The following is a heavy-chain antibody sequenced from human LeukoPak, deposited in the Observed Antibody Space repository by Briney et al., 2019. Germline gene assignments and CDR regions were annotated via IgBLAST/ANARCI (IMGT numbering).Heavy chain of an antibody. J-gene: IGHJ6*02. CDR3: ARDQSRGYDFPSYYGMDV. D-gene: IGHD3-3*01. CDR2: ISSSGSGGNT. CDR1: GVTLSSYA. Sequence: GGSPRLSCAASGVTLSSYAMSWARQAPGKGLEWVSGISSSGSGGNTYYADSVKGRFTISRDSSKNTLYLQMNSLRAEDTAVYYCARDQSRGYDFPSYYGMDVWGQGTTVTVSS. V-gene: IGHV3-23*01.